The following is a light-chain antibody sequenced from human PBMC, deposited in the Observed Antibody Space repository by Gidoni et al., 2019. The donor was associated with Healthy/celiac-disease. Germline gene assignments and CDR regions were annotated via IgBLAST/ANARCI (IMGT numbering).Light chain of an antibody. J-gene: IGKJ1*01. Sequence: DIQMTQSPSTLSASVGDRVTIPCLASQCISSWLAWYQQKPGKAPKLLIYDASSLERGVPSRFSGSGSGTEFTLTISSLQPDDFTTDYCQQYNSYSWTFGQXTKVEIK. CDR1: QCISSW. CDR2: DAS. CDR3: QQYNSYSWT. V-gene: IGKV1-5*01.